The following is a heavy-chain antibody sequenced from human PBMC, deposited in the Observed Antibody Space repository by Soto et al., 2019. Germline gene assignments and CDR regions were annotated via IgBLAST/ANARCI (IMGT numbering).Heavy chain of an antibody. CDR2: INPNSGGT. CDR1: GYTFTGYY. J-gene: IGHJ3*02. Sequence: ASVKVSFKASGYTFTGYYMHWLRQAPGQGLEWMGWINPNSGGTNYAQKFQGRVTMTRDTSISTAYMELSRLRSDDTAVYYCARDLTGLAFDIWGQGTMVTVSS. D-gene: IGHD7-27*01. V-gene: IGHV1-2*02. CDR3: ARDLTGLAFDI.